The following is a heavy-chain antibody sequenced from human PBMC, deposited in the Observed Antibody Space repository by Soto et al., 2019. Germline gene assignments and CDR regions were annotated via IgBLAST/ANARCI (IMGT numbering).Heavy chain of an antibody. CDR1: GGSISSYY. CDR3: ARPWVGGWFDP. CDR2: IYYSGST. V-gene: IGHV4-59*08. Sequence: PSETLSLTCTVSGGSISSYYWSWIRQPPGKGLEWIGYIYYSGSTXXXXXXXXXXXXXXXXSKNQFSLKLSSVSAADTAVYYCARPWVGGWFDPWGQGTLVTVSS. J-gene: IGHJ5*02. D-gene: IGHD1-26*01.